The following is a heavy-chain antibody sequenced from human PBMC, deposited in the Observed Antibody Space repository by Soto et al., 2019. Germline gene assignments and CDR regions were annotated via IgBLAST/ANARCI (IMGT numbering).Heavy chain of an antibody. Sequence: QVQLQQWGAGLLKPSETLSLTCAVYGGSFSGYYWSWIRQPPGKGLEWIGEINHSGSTNYNPSLKSRVTISVDTSKNQFSLKLSSVTAADTAVYYCAKPLTTVTTDWFDPWGQGTLVTVSS. CDR3: AKPLTTVTTDWFDP. D-gene: IGHD4-17*01. CDR2: INHSGST. V-gene: IGHV4-34*01. J-gene: IGHJ5*02. CDR1: GGSFSGYY.